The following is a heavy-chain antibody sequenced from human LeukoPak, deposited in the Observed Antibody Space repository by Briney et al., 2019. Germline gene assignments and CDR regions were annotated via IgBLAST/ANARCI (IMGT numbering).Heavy chain of an antibody. D-gene: IGHD1-14*01. Sequence: ASVKVSCKASGYTFTSYGISWVRQAPGQGLEWMGWISAYNGNTNYAQKLQGRVTMTIDTSTSTAYMELRSLRSDDTAVYYCARGSRYTKAHYFDYWGQGTLVTVSS. J-gene: IGHJ4*02. CDR1: GYTFTSYG. CDR2: ISAYNGNT. V-gene: IGHV1-18*01. CDR3: ARGSRYTKAHYFDY.